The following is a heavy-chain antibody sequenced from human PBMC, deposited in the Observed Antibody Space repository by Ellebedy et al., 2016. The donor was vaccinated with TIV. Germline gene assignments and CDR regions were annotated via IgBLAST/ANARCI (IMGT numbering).Heavy chain of an antibody. Sequence: MPSEILSLTCTVSGGSISPYYWSWIRQTPGKGLEWIGYIYHSGTPNYNPSLKSRVTISLDRSKNQFSLKLTSVTAADTAVYYCARDRRNFDYWGQGTLVTVSS. CDR3: ARDRRNFDY. CDR1: GGSISPYY. CDR2: IYHSGTP. J-gene: IGHJ4*02. V-gene: IGHV4-59*01.